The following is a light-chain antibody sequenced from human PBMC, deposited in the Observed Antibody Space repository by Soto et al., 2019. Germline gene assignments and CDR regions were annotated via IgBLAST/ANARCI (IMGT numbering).Light chain of an antibody. CDR3: QSYDSSLSALKV. J-gene: IGLJ3*02. Sequence: QSVLTQPPSVSGAPGQGVSISCTGSNTNIGAGYDVNWYQQLPGTAPKLRIYANINRPSGVPDRFSGSKSGASAFLVITGLQAEDEADYYCQSYDSSLSALKVFGGGTELTVL. V-gene: IGLV1-40*01. CDR2: ANI. CDR1: NTNIGAGYD.